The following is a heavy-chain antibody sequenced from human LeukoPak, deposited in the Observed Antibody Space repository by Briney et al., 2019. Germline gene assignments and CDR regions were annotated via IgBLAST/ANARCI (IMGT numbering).Heavy chain of an antibody. CDR1: GNSISNYA. Sequence: SVTVSCKASGNSISNYAVSWVRQAPGQGFEWMGGIIPIFGTADYAQKFQGRVTITADQSTSTTYMALSSLKSEDTATYYCTTRACHAGGCSSSFYYYYGPHFWGQGTTVSVSS. J-gene: IGHJ6*02. V-gene: IGHV1-69*13. D-gene: IGHD3-16*01. CDR3: TTRACHAGGCSSSFYYYYGPHF. CDR2: IIPIFGTA.